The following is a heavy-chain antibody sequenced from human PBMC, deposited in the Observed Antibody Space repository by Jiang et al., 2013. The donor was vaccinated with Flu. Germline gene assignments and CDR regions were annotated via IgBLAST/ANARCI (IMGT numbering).Heavy chain of an antibody. D-gene: IGHD1-26*01. CDR3: AREDGNGGSYYFL. Sequence: SGAEVKKPGASVKVSCKASGYTFTGYYMHWVRQAPGQGLEWMGWINPNSGGTNYAQKFQGRVTMTRDTSISTAYMELSRLRSDDTAVYYCAREDGNGGSYYFLWGQGTLVTVSS. CDR1: GYTFTGYY. V-gene: IGHV1-2*02. J-gene: IGHJ4*02. CDR2: INPNSGGT.